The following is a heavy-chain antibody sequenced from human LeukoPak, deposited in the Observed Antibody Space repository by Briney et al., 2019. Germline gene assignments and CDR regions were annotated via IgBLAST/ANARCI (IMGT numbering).Heavy chain of an antibody. CDR3: ARDPPGIAASGTYY. CDR1: GFTFSAFW. J-gene: IGHJ4*02. D-gene: IGHD6-13*01. CDR2: IYSRGGT. V-gene: IGHV3-53*01. Sequence: GGSLRLSRAASGFTFSAFWMHWVRQAPGKGLEWVSLIYSRGGTSYADSVKGRFTISRDSSKNTLFLQMNSLRVEDTAVYYCARDPPGIAASGTYYWGQGTLVTVSS.